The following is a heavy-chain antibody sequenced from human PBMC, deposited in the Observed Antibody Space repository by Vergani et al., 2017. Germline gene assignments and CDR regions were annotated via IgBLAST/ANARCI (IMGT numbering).Heavy chain of an antibody. CDR1: GDSISSGNYY. CDR2: IYSSGST. J-gene: IGHJ5*02. CDR3: ANKRGDNWFDP. Sequence: QVQLQESGPGLLKPSQTLSLTCSVAGDSISSGNYYWNWIRQPAGKGLEWMGRIYSSGSTSYNPSIKSRITMSLDTSKNQFSLSLSSVTAADTAVYYCANKRGDNWFDPWGQGTLVTVSS. D-gene: IGHD3-16*01. V-gene: IGHV4-61*02.